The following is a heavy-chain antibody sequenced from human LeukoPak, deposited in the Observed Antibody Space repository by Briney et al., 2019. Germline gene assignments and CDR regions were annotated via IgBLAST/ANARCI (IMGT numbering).Heavy chain of an antibody. J-gene: IGHJ5*02. CDR2: INTNTGNP. CDR1: GYTFTSYA. D-gene: IGHD5-12*01. CDR3: ARDGGSVWLPVLGSWFDP. V-gene: IGHV7-4-1*02. Sequence: ASVKVSCKASGYTFTSYAMNWVRQAPGQGLEWMGWINTNTGNPTYAQGFTGRFVFSVDTSVSTAYLQISSLKAEDTAVYYCARDGGSVWLPVLGSWFDPWGQGTLVTVSS.